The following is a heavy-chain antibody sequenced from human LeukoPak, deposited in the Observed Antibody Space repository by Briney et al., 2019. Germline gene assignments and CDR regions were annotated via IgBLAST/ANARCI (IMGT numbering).Heavy chain of an antibody. J-gene: IGHJ4*02. CDR1: GYTFTTYY. V-gene: IGHV1-46*01. D-gene: IGHD3-10*01. CDR3: ARGLGDSGSFSSFDH. CDR2: INPSGGST. Sequence: ASVKVSCKTSGYTFTTYYMHWVRQAPGQGLEWMGIINPSGGSTTYAQKFQGRVTMTRDTSTSTVYMELSSLRSEDTAVYYCARGLGDSGSFSSFDHWGQGTLVTVSS.